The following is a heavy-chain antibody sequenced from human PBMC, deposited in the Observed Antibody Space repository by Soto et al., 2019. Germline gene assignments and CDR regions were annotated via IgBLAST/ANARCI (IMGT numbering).Heavy chain of an antibody. CDR1: GFTFSSYW. J-gene: IGHJ3*02. Sequence: GGSLRLSCAASGFTFSSYWMSWVRQAPGKGLEWVANIKQDGSEKYYVDSVKGRFTISRDNAKNSLYLQMNSLRAEDTAVYYCARDPTTGVSYYDYIWGSYRRNDAFDIWGQGTMVTVSS. V-gene: IGHV3-7*01. CDR3: ARDPTTGVSYYDYIWGSYRRNDAFDI. D-gene: IGHD3-16*02. CDR2: IKQDGSEK.